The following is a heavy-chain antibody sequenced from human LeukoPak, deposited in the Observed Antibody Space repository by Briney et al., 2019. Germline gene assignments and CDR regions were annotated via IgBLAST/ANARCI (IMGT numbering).Heavy chain of an antibody. CDR1: GFSFTAYS. CDR2: IGPGGDI. Sequence: RGSLRLSCAASGFSFTAYSMNWVRQAPGRGLEWISYIGPGGDIYYADSVTGRFTVSRVTAKNSLYLQMNGLRVEDTAVYYCARRFDSWGQGALVTVSS. CDR3: ARRFDS. J-gene: IGHJ4*02. V-gene: IGHV3-48*01.